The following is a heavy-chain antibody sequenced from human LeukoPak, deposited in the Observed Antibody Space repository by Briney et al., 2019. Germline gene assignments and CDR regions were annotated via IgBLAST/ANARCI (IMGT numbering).Heavy chain of an antibody. CDR2: INPNGGST. D-gene: IGHD6-19*01. J-gene: IGHJ4*02. Sequence: ASVKVSCKASGYTFTSYYMHWVRQAPGQGLEWMGIINPNGGSTSYAQKFQGRVTMTRDTSTSTVYMELSSLRSEDTAVYYCARDDGYSSGWYRTYYFDYWGQGTLVTVSS. CDR1: GYTFTSYY. CDR3: ARDDGYSSGWYRTYYFDY. V-gene: IGHV1-46*01.